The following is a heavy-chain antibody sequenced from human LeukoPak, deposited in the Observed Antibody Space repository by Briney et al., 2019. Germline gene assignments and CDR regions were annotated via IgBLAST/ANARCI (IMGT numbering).Heavy chain of an antibody. CDR2: INPSGDST. V-gene: IGHV1-46*01. CDR3: ARARAPRWQQGGREDYFDY. Sequence: GASVKVSCKASGYTFTNYYMHWVRQAPGQGLEWMGIINPSGDSTNYAQKFQGRVTMTRDTSTSTVYMELSSLRSEDMAVYYCARARAPRWQQGGREDYFDYWGQGTLVTVSS. J-gene: IGHJ4*02. CDR1: GYTFTNYY. D-gene: IGHD6-13*01.